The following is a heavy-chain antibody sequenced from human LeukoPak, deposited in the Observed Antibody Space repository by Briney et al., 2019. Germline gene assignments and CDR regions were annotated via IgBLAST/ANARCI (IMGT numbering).Heavy chain of an antibody. Sequence: GGSLRLSCAASGFTFSFSSYSMNWVRQAPGKGLEWMSSISSSSSYIYYAGSVKGRFTISRDNAKNSLYLQMDSLRAEDTAMYYCASAVHDSSGWYYFDYWGQGTLVTVSS. CDR1: GFTFSFSSYS. CDR3: ASAVHDSSGWYYFDY. D-gene: IGHD6-19*01. CDR2: ISSSSSYI. V-gene: IGHV3-21*01. J-gene: IGHJ4*02.